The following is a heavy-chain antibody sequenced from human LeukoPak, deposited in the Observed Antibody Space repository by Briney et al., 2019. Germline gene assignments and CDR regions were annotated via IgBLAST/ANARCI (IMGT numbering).Heavy chain of an antibody. J-gene: IGHJ4*02. Sequence: PGGSLRLSCAASGFTFSSYGMHWVRQAPGKGLEWVAVISYDGSNKYYADSVKGRFTISRDNSKNTLYLQMNSLRAEDTAVYYCAKDWGGYSYGSEYYFDYWGQGTLVTVSS. V-gene: IGHV3-30*18. CDR1: GFTFSSYG. CDR2: ISYDGSNK. CDR3: AKDWGGYSYGSEYYFDY. D-gene: IGHD5-18*01.